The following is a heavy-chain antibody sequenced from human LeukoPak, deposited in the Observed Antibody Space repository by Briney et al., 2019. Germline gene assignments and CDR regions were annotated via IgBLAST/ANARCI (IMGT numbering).Heavy chain of an antibody. CDR3: AGSLKFITMIPHY. J-gene: IGHJ4*02. D-gene: IGHD3-22*01. CDR1: GGTFSSYA. Sequence: ASVNVSCKASGGTFSSYAISWVRQAPGQGLEWMGGIIPIFGTANYAQKFQGRVTITADESTSTAYMELSSLRSEDTAVFYCAGSLKFITMIPHYWGQGTLVTVSS. CDR2: IIPIFGTA. V-gene: IGHV1-69*13.